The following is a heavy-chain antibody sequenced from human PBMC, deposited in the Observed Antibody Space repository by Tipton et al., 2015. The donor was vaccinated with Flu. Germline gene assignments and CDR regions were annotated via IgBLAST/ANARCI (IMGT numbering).Heavy chain of an antibody. J-gene: IGHJ4*02. CDR2: INHSGNT. V-gene: IGHV4-34*01. CDR3: ARTHRVTSTFGAVYRFDY. D-gene: IGHD3-16*01. Sequence: TLSLTCTVYGGSLSGYYWSWIRQPPGKGLEWIGEINHSGNTNYNPPLKSRVTISVDTSKSQFSLKLSSVAAADTAVYYCARTHRVTSTFGAVYRFDYWGQGTLVTVSS. CDR1: GGSLSGYY.